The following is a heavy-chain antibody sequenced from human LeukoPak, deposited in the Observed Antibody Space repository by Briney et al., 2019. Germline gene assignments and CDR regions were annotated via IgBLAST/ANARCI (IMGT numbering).Heavy chain of an antibody. V-gene: IGHV5-51*01. J-gene: IGHJ5*02. CDR3: IVVKNGLYWFDL. Sequence: GESLKISCECSGYNFMIYWRGWVRQMPGQGLEWMGIIYPGESAAKYSPSFQGQVTISLDKSLSTAYLQWSGLKASATAIYCCIVVKNGLYWFDLWGQGTLVTVSS. CDR2: IYPGESAA. D-gene: IGHD2-2*01. CDR1: GYNFMIYW.